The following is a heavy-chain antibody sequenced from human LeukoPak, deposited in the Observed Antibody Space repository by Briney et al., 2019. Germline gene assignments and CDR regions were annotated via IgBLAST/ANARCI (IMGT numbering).Heavy chain of an antibody. CDR2: SKSKKDGGAT. CDR3: TTGKWGTN. CDR1: GFSFSDAW. V-gene: IGHV3-15*01. J-gene: IGHJ4*02. Sequence: PGGSLRLSCAASGFSFSDAWMSWVRQTPGQGLEWVGRSKSKKDGGATDYAAPVKGRFTTSRDDANTTLYLEMNSLKTEDTAVYYCTTGKWGTNWGQGTLVTVSS. D-gene: IGHD1-14*01.